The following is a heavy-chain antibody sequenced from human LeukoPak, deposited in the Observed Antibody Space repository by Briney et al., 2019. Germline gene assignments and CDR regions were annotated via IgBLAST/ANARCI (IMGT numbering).Heavy chain of an antibody. Sequence: ASVKVSCKASGYTFTSYDINWGRQPTGQGLEWMGWMNPNSGNTGYAQKFQGRVTMTRNTSISTAYMELSSLRSEDTAVYYCARAEGGYYDFWSGYPNWFDPWGQGTLVTVSS. J-gene: IGHJ5*02. V-gene: IGHV1-8*01. CDR3: ARAEGGYYDFWSGYPNWFDP. CDR2: MNPNSGNT. CDR1: GYTFTSYD. D-gene: IGHD3-3*01.